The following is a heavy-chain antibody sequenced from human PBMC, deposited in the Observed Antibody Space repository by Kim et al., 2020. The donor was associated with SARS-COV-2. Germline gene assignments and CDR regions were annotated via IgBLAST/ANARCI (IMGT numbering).Heavy chain of an antibody. Sequence: GGSLRLSCAASGFTFSSYGMHRVRQAPGKGLEWVAVISYDGSNKYYADSVKGRFTISRDNSKNTLYLQMNSLRAEDTAVYYCARKRAAVATYYYYGMDVWGQGTTVTVSS. D-gene: IGHD6-19*01. CDR3: ARKRAAVATYYYYGMDV. CDR1: GFTFSSYG. V-gene: IGHV3-33*05. CDR2: ISYDGSNK. J-gene: IGHJ6*02.